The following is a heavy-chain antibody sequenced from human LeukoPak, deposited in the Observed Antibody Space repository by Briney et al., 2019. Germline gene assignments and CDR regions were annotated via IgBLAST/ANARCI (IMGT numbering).Heavy chain of an antibody. J-gene: IGHJ5*02. V-gene: IGHV4-34*01. CDR3: ARVYSRSFGSFDP. D-gene: IGHD3-16*01. Sequence: PSETLSLTCAVYGGSFSGYYWSWIRQPPGKGLEWIWEINHSGSTNYNPSLKSRVTISVDTSKNQFSLKLSSVTAADTAVYYCARVYSRSFGSFDPWGQGTLVTVSS. CDR1: GGSFSGYY. CDR2: INHSGST.